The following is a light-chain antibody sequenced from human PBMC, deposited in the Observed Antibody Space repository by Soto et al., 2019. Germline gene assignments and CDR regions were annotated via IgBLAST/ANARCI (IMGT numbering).Light chain of an antibody. V-gene: IGKV1-5*03. CDR2: KAS. Sequence: QLTQSTSTLSGSVGDRVTITFRASQTISSWLAWYQQKPGKAPKLLIYKASTLKSGVPSRFSGSGSGTEFTLTISSLRPDDFATYYCQHYNSYSEAFGQGTKVDSK. CDR1: QTISSW. J-gene: IGKJ1*01. CDR3: QHYNSYSEA.